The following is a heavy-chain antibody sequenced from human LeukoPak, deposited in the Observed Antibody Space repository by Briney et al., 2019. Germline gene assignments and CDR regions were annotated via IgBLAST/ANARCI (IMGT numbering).Heavy chain of an antibody. CDR3: ARGPEAAAGVFDY. V-gene: IGHV4-38-2*02. D-gene: IGHD6-13*01. J-gene: IGHJ4*02. CDR1: GYSISSGYY. CDR2: IYHSGST. Sequence: SETLSLTCTVSGYSISSGYYWGWIRQPPGKGLEWIGSIYHSGSTYYNPSLKSRVTISVDTSKNQFSLKLSSVTAADTAVYYCARGPEAAAGVFDYWGQGTLVTVSS.